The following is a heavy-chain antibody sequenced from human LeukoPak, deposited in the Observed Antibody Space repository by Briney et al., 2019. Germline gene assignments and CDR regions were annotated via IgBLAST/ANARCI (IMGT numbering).Heavy chain of an antibody. V-gene: IGHV1-24*01. CDR2: FDPEDGET. CDR1: GYTLTELS. CDR3: ATVLGSSSFLFDY. J-gene: IGHJ4*02. Sequence: ASVKVSCKVSGYTLTELSMHRVRQAPGKGLEWMGGFDPEDGETIYAQKFQGRVTMIEDTSTDTAYMELSSLRSEDTAVYYCATVLGSSSFLFDYWGQGTLVTVSS. D-gene: IGHD6-6*01.